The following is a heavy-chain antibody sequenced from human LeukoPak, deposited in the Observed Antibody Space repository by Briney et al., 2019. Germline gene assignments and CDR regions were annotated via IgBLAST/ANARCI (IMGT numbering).Heavy chain of an antibody. Sequence: SETLSLTCTASGGSISSYYWSWIRQPPGKGLEWIGYIYTSGSTNYNPSLKSRVTISVETSKNQFSLKLSSVTAADTAVYYCARRVLDPSPSYYYYMDVWGKGTTVTVSS. CDR3: ARRVLDPSPSYYYYMDV. V-gene: IGHV4-4*09. J-gene: IGHJ6*03. CDR2: IYTSGST. D-gene: IGHD1-1*01. CDR1: GGSISSYY.